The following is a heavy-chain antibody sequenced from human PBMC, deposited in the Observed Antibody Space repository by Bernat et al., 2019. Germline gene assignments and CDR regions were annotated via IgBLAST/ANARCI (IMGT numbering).Heavy chain of an antibody. CDR1: GLTFSSNW. CDR3: TNLCTNCARYYLDNFDI. J-gene: IGHJ3*02. CDR2: INSDGTST. Sequence: EVQLVESGGGLVQPGGSLRLSCAASGLTFSSNWMHWVRQAPGKGLVWVSRINSDGTSTSYADSVKGRFTISRENTRKMLYLQMNSLRAEDTAVYYCTNLCTNCARYYLDNFDIWGQGTMVTV. V-gene: IGHV3-74*01. D-gene: IGHD2-2*01.